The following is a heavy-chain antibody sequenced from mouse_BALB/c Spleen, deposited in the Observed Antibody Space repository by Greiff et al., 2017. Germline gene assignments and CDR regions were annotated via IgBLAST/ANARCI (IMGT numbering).Heavy chain of an antibody. CDR3: AHDYERAY. D-gene: IGHD2-4*01. CDR1: GYTFTSYW. CDR2: IDPYNGGT. V-gene: IGHV1-53*01. J-gene: IGHJ3*01. Sequence: VQLQQPGAELVRPGASVKLSCKASGYTFTSYWINWVKQRPGQGLEWIGYIDPYNGGTSYNQKFKGKATLTVDKSSSTAYMHLNSLTSEDSAVYYCAHDYERAYWGQGTLVTVSA.